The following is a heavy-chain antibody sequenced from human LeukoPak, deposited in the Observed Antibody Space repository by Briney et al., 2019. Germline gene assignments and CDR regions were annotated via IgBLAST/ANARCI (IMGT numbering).Heavy chain of an antibody. V-gene: IGHV3-7*01. J-gene: IGHJ4*02. CDR2: IKQDGSEK. CDR3: ARTSPGYCSGGSCYGGY. D-gene: IGHD2-15*01. CDR1: GFTFSSYW. Sequence: GGSLRLSCAASGFTFSSYWMSWVRQAPGKGLEWVANIKQDGSEKYYVDSVKGRFTISRDNAKNSLYLQMNSLRAEDTAVYYCARTSPGYCSGGSCYGGYWGKGTLVTVSS.